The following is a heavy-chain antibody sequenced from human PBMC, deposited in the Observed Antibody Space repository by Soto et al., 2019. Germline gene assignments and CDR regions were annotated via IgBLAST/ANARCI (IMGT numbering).Heavy chain of an antibody. V-gene: IGHV1-69*13. CDR2: IIPIFGTA. Sequence: SSVKVSCKASGGTFSSYAISWVRQAPGQGLEWMGGIIPIFGTANYAQKFQGRVTITADESTSTAYMELSSLRSEDTAVYYCASTYGSDHRHAFDISGQGTMLPVSS. J-gene: IGHJ3*02. CDR3: ASTYGSDHRHAFDI. CDR1: GGTFSSYA. D-gene: IGHD3-10*01.